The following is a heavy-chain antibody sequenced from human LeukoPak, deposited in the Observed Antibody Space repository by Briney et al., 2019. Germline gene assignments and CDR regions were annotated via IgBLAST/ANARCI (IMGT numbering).Heavy chain of an antibody. Sequence: SETLSLTCAVYGGSFSGYYWSWIRQPPGKGLEWIGEINHSGGTNYNPSPKSRVTISVDTSKNQFSLKLSSVTAADTAVYYCARGQGYCSGGSCSKKLYYFDYWGQGTLVTVSS. CDR3: ARGQGYCSGGSCSKKLYYFDY. CDR1: GGSFSGYY. CDR2: INHSGGT. J-gene: IGHJ4*02. V-gene: IGHV4-34*01. D-gene: IGHD2-15*01.